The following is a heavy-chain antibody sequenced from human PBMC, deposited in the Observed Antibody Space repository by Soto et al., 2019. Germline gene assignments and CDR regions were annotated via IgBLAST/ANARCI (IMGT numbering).Heavy chain of an antibody. CDR1: GFTFSSYG. Sequence: PGGSLRLSCVASGFTFSSYGMHWVRQAPGKGLEWVALISYDGSQKYFGVSVKGRFTISRDNSKNTLYLEMNSLRGDDTALYYWGKEMAGSYYSAYHFDYWGQGTQVTVSS. V-gene: IGHV3-30*18. D-gene: IGHD1-26*01. CDR2: ISYDGSQK. CDR3: GKEMAGSYYSAYHFDY. J-gene: IGHJ4*02.